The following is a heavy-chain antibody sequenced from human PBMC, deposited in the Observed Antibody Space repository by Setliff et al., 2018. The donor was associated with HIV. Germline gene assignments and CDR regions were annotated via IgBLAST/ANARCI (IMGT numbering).Heavy chain of an antibody. Sequence: SETLSLTCTVSGVSINSGNYYWSWIRQPAGKGLEWIGRIYSSGSTNYNPSLKSRVTISVDTSKNQFSLKLSSVTAADTAVYYCASSGWLPYFDYWGQGTLVTVSS. J-gene: IGHJ4*02. CDR3: ASSGWLPYFDY. CDR1: GVSINSGNYY. CDR2: IYSSGST. D-gene: IGHD6-19*01. V-gene: IGHV4-61*02.